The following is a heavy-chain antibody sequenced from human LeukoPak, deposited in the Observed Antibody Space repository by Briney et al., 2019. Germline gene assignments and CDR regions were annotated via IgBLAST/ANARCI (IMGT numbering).Heavy chain of an antibody. V-gene: IGHV1-24*01. CDR2: FDPEDGET. CDR1: GYTLTELS. J-gene: IGHJ5*02. CDR3: ATYYHGSGRLVNWFDP. Sequence: ASVKVSCKVSGYTLTELSMHWVRQAPGKGLEWMGGFDPEDGETIYAQKFQGRVTMTEDTSTDTAYMELSSLRSEDTAVYYCATYYHGSGRLVNWFDPWGQGTLVTVSS. D-gene: IGHD3-10*01.